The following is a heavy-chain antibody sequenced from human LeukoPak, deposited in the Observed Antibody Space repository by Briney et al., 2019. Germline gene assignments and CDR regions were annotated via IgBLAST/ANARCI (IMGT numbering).Heavy chain of an antibody. CDR1: GGSISSYY. CDR2: IYYSGST. D-gene: IGHD3-9*01. Sequence: SETLSLTCTVSGGSISSYYWSWIRQPPGKGLEWIGYIYYSGSTNYNPSLKSRVTISVDTSKNQFSLKLSSVSAADTAVYYCARGDILTGYLSFGGQGTLVTVSS. CDR3: ARGDILTGYLSF. V-gene: IGHV4-59*01. J-gene: IGHJ4*02.